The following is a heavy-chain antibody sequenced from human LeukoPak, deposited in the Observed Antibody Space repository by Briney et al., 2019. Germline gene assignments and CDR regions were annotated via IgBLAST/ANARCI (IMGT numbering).Heavy chain of an antibody. J-gene: IGHJ4*02. Sequence: SETLSLTCTVSGGSISSYFWSWIRQPPGKGLEWIGEINHSGSTNYNPSLKSRVTISVDTSKNQFSLKLSSVTAADTAVYYCARDYDYYFDYWGQGTLVTVSS. CDR2: INHSGST. D-gene: IGHD3-3*01. CDR3: ARDYDYYFDY. CDR1: GGSISSYF. V-gene: IGHV4-34*01.